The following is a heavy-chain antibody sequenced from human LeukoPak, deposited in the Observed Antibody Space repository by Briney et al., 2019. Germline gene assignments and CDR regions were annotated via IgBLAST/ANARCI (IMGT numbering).Heavy chain of an antibody. Sequence: GGSLRLSCAASGFTFNNYALSWVRQPPGRGLEWVASISGSGGSTNCTDSVKGRFTISRDNSQNTLYLQMNSLRAEDTAVYYCAKDGSGFYYRYFDYWGQGTLVTVSS. CDR3: AKDGSGFYYRYFDY. J-gene: IGHJ4*02. CDR2: ISGSGGST. CDR1: GFTFNNYA. V-gene: IGHV3-23*01. D-gene: IGHD3-10*01.